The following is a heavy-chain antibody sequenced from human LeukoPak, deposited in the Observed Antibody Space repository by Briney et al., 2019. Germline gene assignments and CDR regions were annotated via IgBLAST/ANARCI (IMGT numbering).Heavy chain of an antibody. J-gene: IGHJ4*02. D-gene: IGHD6-19*01. CDR2: IHDSGST. Sequence: SETLSLIGAVSGGTISSYYWNWIRQPPGKGLEWIGYIHDSGSTKYNPSLKSRVAISVDTSKSQFSLKLSSVTAADTAVYYCARWYYSGWAFDYWGQGTLVTVSS. CDR3: ARWYYSGWAFDY. CDR1: GGTISSYY. V-gene: IGHV4-59*08.